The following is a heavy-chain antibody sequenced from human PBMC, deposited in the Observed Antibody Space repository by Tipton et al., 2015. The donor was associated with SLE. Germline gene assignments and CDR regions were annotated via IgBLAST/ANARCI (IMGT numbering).Heavy chain of an antibody. CDR1: GFTFTNAW. CDR3: TTGPYILERPWWFDY. CDR2: IKTKTDGGTT. Sequence: SLRLSCPASGFTFTNAWMSWVRQAPGKGLEWVGRIKTKTDGGTTDYAAPVKGRFTISRDDSKNTLYLQMNSLKTEDTAVYFCTTGPYILERPWWFDYWGQGTLVTVSS. J-gene: IGHJ4*02. V-gene: IGHV3-15*01. D-gene: IGHD1-1*01.